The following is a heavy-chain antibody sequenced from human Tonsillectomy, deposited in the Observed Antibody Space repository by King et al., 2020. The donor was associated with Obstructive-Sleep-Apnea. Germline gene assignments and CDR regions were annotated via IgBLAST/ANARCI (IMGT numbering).Heavy chain of an antibody. Sequence: VQLVESGGGLVQPGESLRLSCAVSGFTFSNYGMDWVRQAPGKGLVWVSYISRNIRSINYAYSVQCRFTISRDNAQNSLFLQLSSLRVEDTAVYYCVRGGASRPDYWGQGTLVTVSS. CDR3: VRGGASRPDY. CDR2: ISRNIRSI. CDR1: GFTFSNYG. V-gene: IGHV3-48*04. J-gene: IGHJ4*02. D-gene: IGHD3-16*01.